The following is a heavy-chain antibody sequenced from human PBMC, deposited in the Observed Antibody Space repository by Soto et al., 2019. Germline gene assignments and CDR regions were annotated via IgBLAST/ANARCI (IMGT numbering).Heavy chain of an antibody. V-gene: IGHV3-13*05. CDR1: GFTFRNYD. CDR2: ISAAGDP. J-gene: IGHJ6*02. CDR3: ARTDRDFYGLDV. Sequence: EVQLVESGGGLVQPGGSLRLSCEASGFTFRNYDMHWVRQGTGKGLEWVSGISAAGDPDYADSVEGRFTSRENAQNSFFLQMNSLRVGDTAVYYCARTDRDFYGLDVWGQGTTVIVSS.